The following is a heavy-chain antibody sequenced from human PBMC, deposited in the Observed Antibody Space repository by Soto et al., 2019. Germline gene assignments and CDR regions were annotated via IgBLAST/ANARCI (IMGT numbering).Heavy chain of an antibody. CDR3: ARDPGVSYSSGWSNFDY. CDR1: GFTFSSYG. Sequence: GGSLRLSCAASGFTFSSYGMHWVRQAPGKGLEWVAGIWYDGSNKYYADSVKGRFTISRDNSKNTLYLQMNSLRAEDTAVYYCARDPGVSYSSGWSNFDYWGQGTLVTVSS. J-gene: IGHJ4*02. V-gene: IGHV3-33*01. CDR2: IWYDGSNK. D-gene: IGHD6-19*01.